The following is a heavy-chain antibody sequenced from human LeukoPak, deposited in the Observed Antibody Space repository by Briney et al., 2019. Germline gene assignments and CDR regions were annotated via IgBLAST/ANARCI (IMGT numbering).Heavy chain of an antibody. V-gene: IGHV3-21*01. Sequence: GGSLRLSCAASGFTFSTYTMNWVRQAPGKGLGWVSSISTSSSYIYYADSVKGRFTISRDNAKNSLYLQMNSLRAEDTAVYYCARGPPLVRGVTFDYWGQGSPVTVSS. CDR2: ISTSSSYI. CDR3: ARGPPLVRGVTFDY. D-gene: IGHD3-10*01. CDR1: GFTFSTYT. J-gene: IGHJ4*02.